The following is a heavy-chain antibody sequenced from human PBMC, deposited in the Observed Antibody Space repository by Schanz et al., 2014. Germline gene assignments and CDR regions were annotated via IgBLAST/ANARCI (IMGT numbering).Heavy chain of an antibody. CDR1: GFTFSDHY. CDR2: ITNKPNNYNT. Sequence: EVQLVESGGGLVQPRGSLRLSCAASGFTFSDHYMDWVRQAPGKGLEWVGRITNKPNNYNTEYAASVKGRFTISRDDSRNSLYLPVSSLKTEGATVYYCVRLDVHDYWGQGTLVTVSA. CDR3: VRLDVHDY. J-gene: IGHJ4*02. D-gene: IGHD3-16*01. V-gene: IGHV3-72*01.